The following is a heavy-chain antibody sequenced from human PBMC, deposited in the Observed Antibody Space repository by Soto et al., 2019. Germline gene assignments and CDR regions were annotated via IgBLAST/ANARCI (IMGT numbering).Heavy chain of an antibody. V-gene: IGHV3-11*05. CDR2: ISSSSSYT. J-gene: IGHJ4*02. CDR3: GRIPSGYYFDY. D-gene: IGHD3-22*01. Sequence: QVQLVESGGGLVKPGGSLRLSCAASGVIFSDYYMSWIRQAPGKGLEWVSYISSSSSYTKYAYSVKGRFTISRDNAKNSLSLQMNSLRAEDTAVYYCGRIPSGYYFDYWGQGTLVTVSS. CDR1: GVIFSDYY.